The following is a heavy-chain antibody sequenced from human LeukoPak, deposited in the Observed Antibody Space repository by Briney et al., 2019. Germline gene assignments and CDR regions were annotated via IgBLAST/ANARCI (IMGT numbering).Heavy chain of an antibody. J-gene: IGHJ4*02. V-gene: IGHV4-39*01. D-gene: IGHD3-9*01. CDR1: GGSISSSDYY. Sequence: PSETLSLTCTVSGGSISSSDYYWGWLRQPPGKGLEWIGSFDHTGTTYYNPSLKSRVTTSVDTSNNQFSLRLSSVTAADTAVYYCARWVDLTVYWGQGTLVTVSS. CDR3: ARWVDLTVY. CDR2: FDHTGTT.